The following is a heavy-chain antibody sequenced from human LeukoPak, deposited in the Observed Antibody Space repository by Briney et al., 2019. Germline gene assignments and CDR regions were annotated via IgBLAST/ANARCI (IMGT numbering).Heavy chain of an antibody. CDR3: ARLRFDFWSGYTHPYFDY. V-gene: IGHV4-39*01. D-gene: IGHD3-3*01. CDR2: IYYSGTT. Sequence: SETLSLTCTVSGGSISSSSYSWGWIRQPPGTGLEWIGRIYYSGTTYYNPSLKSRVTISVDTSKIQFSLKLSSVAATDTAVYFCARLRFDFWSGYTHPYFDYRGQGTLVTVSS. J-gene: IGHJ4*02. CDR1: GGSISSSSYS.